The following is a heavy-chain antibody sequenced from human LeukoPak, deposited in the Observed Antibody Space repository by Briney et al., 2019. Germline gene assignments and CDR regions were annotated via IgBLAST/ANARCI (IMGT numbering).Heavy chain of an antibody. CDR2: IYYSGST. CDR3: ARGGRGYSYGL. D-gene: IGHD5-18*01. Sequence: SETLSLTCTVSGGSISSGGYYWSWSRQHPGKGLEWIGYIYYSGSTYYNPSLKSRVTISVDTSKNQFSLKLSSVTAADTAVYYCARGGRGYSYGLWGQGTLVTVSS. V-gene: IGHV4-31*03. J-gene: IGHJ4*02. CDR1: GGSISSGGYY.